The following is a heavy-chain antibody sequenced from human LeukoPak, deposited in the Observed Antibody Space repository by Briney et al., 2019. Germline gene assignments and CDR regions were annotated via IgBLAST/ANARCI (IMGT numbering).Heavy chain of an antibody. Sequence: GGSLRLSCAASGFTFSDYAMSWVRQAPGKGLEWVSGILQGGDTTYYADSVRGRFTISRDNSENTLYLQINSLRVEDTAIYYCAKDAIRGDGYWEFDYWGQGALVTVSS. J-gene: IGHJ4*02. D-gene: IGHD5-24*01. CDR3: AKDAIRGDGYWEFDY. V-gene: IGHV3-23*01. CDR2: ILQGGDTT. CDR1: GFTFSDYA.